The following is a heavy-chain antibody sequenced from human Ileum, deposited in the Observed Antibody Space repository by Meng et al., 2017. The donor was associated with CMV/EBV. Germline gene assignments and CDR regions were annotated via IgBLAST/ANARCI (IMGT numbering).Heavy chain of an antibody. CDR2: IIPILGTA. CDR3: ARQGVVPSTLNYYYYYVMDV. CDR1: RYP. V-gene: IGHV1-69*05. Sequence: RYPICGVRQAPEQGLEWMGGIIPILGTASYAQKYQGKVTITMDESTSTAYMELSSLRSEDTAVYYCARQGVVPSTLNYYYYYVMDVWGQGTTVTVSS. D-gene: IGHD2-2*01. J-gene: IGHJ6*02.